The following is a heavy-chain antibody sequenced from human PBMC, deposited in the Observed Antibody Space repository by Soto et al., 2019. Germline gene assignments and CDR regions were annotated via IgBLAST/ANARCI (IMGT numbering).Heavy chain of an antibody. V-gene: IGHV1-18*01. J-gene: IGHJ3*01. CDR3: ARGRGVVVPAGIPDAFDV. CDR1: GYTFSKYG. CDR2: ISAYNDYT. Sequence: QAQLVQSGGEVKRPGASVKVSCKASGYTFSKYGFNWVRQAPGQGLEWMGRISAYNDYTNFAQKFQGRVTLTTDASTNTAYMELKILRSDDTAIYYCARGRGVVVPAGIPDAFDVWGQGTMVTVSS. D-gene: IGHD2-2*01.